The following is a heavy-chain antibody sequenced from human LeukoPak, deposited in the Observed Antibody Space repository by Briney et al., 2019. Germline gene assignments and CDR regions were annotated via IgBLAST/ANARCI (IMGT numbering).Heavy chain of an antibody. J-gene: IGHJ6*02. CDR1: GFTFSSYA. V-gene: IGHV3-30-3*01. D-gene: IGHD3-9*01. CDR3: ARARYPQSYYYGMDV. Sequence: GGSLRLSCAASGFTFSSYAMHWVRQAPGKGLEWVAVISYDGSNKYYADSVKGRFTISRDNSENTLYLQMNSLRAEDTAVYYCARARYPQSYYYGMDVWGQGTTVTVSS. CDR2: ISYDGSNK.